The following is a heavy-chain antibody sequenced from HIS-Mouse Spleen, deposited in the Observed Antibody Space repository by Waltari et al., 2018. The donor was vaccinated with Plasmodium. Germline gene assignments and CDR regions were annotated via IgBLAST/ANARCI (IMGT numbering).Heavy chain of an antibody. Sequence: VQLVESGGGVVQPGRSLRLSCAASGFTCSSYAMHWVRQAPGKGLEWVAVISYDGSNKYYADSVKGRFTISRDNSKNTLYLQMNSLRAEDTAVYYCAREGGYCSGGSCYSGQGFDIWGQGTMVTVSS. CDR3: AREGGYCSGGSCYSGQGFDI. V-gene: IGHV3-30-3*01. CDR1: GFTCSSYA. CDR2: ISYDGSNK. D-gene: IGHD2-15*01. J-gene: IGHJ3*02.